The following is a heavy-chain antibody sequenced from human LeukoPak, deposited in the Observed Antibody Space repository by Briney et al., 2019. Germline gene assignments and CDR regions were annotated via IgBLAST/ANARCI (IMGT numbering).Heavy chain of an antibody. CDR3: ARGDSGGRYYYYYGMDV. CDR1: GYTFTSYG. D-gene: IGHD2-15*01. V-gene: IGHV1-69*13. CDR2: IIPIFGTA. Sequence: ASVKVSCKASGYTFTSYGISWVRQAPGQGLEWMGGIIPIFGTANYAQKFQGRVTITADESTSTAYMELSSLRSEDTAVYYCARGDSGGRYYYYYGMDVWGQGTTVTVSS. J-gene: IGHJ6*02.